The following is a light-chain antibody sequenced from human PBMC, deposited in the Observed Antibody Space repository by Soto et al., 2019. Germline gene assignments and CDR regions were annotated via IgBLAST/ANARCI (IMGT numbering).Light chain of an antibody. V-gene: IGKV3-20*01. CDR1: QSVSSNY. Sequence: EIVLTQSPGTLSLSPGERATLSCRASQSVSSNYLACYQQKPGQAPRLLIYGASSRAAGIPDRFSGSGSGTDFTLSISRLEPEDFAVYYCQQYGSSPLFTFGPGTKVEIK. CDR3: QQYGSSPLFT. J-gene: IGKJ3*01. CDR2: GAS.